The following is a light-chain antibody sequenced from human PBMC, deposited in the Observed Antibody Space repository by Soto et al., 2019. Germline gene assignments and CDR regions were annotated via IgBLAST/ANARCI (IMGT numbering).Light chain of an antibody. CDR3: GTWDSSLTGVV. V-gene: IGLV1-51*01. CDR1: SSTIGNNY. CDR2: DNN. Sequence: QSVLTQPPSVSAAPGQTVTISCAGSSSTIGNNYVSWYQHLPGTAPKLLIYDNNKRHSWIPARFSGSQSGRSVTLGITGLQPGDEADYYCGTWDSSLTGVVFGGGTKLTVL. J-gene: IGLJ2*01.